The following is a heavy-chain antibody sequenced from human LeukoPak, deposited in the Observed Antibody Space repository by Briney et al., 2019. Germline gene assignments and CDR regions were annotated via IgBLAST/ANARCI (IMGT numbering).Heavy chain of an antibody. CDR3: ARGLYEGNGYPIDY. CDR1: GFTFSSYD. Sequence: GGSLRLSCAASGFTFSSYDMHWVRQAPGKGLEWVAAISPDGSNEYYADSVKGRFTISRDNSKNTLYLEMNSLRDEDTAVYYWARGLYEGNGYPIDYWGQGPWVPVST. J-gene: IGHJ4*02. CDR2: ISPDGSNE. V-gene: IGHV3-30-3*01. D-gene: IGHD5-18*01.